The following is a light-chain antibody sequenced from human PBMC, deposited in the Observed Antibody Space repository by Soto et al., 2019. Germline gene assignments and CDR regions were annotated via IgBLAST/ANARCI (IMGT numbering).Light chain of an antibody. CDR3: QPYNNWPLT. J-gene: IGKJ4*01. CDR2: GAS. CDR1: QSVSDSY. V-gene: IGKV3-20*01. Sequence: EIVLRQSPGTLSLSPGERATLSCRASQSVSDSYLAWYQQKPGQAPRLLIYGASSRATGIPDRFSGSGSGTDFTLIISSLEPEDFAFYYCQPYNNWPLTFGGGTKVDIK.